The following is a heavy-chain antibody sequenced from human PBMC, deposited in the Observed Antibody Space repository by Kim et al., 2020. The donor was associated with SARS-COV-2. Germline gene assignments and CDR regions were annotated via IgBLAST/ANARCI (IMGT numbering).Heavy chain of an antibody. Sequence: GESLKISCKGSGYSFTSYWISWVRQMPGKGLEWMGRIDPSDSYTNYSPSFQGHVTISADKSISTAYLQWSSLKASDTAMYYCARYPNRILSRGGYYYYGMDVWGQGTTVTVSS. D-gene: IGHD3-9*01. CDR1: GYSFTSYW. V-gene: IGHV5-10-1*01. J-gene: IGHJ6*02. CDR3: ARYPNRILSRGGYYYYGMDV. CDR2: IDPSDSYT.